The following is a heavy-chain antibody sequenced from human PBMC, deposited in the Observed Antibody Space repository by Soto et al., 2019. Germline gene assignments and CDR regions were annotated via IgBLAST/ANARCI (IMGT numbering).Heavy chain of an antibody. J-gene: IGHJ6*02. CDR1: AYTFTTYY. Sequence: ASVKVSCKASAYTFTTYYMHWVRQAPGQGLEWMGIINPSGGSTIYAQNFQGRVTMTRDTSTSTVYMELSSLRSEDTAVYYCAREHNSSPLGMDVWGQGTTVTVSS. V-gene: IGHV1-46*01. CDR2: INPSGGST. D-gene: IGHD6-6*01. CDR3: AREHNSSPLGMDV.